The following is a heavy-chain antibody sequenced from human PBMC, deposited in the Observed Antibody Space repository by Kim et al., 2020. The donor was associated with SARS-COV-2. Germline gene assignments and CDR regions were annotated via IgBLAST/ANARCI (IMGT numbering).Heavy chain of an antibody. J-gene: IGHJ6*02. D-gene: IGHD3-3*01. CDR3: TTGRGESHYDFWSGYWDYYYYYGMDV. CDR2: IKSKTDGGTT. Sequence: GGSLRLSCAASGFTFSNAWMSWVRQAPGKGLEWVGRIKSKTDGGTTDYAAPVKGRFTISRDDSKNTLYLQMNSLKTEDTAVYYCTTGRGESHYDFWSGYWDYYYYYGMDVWGQGTTVTVSS. V-gene: IGHV3-15*01. CDR1: GFTFSNAW.